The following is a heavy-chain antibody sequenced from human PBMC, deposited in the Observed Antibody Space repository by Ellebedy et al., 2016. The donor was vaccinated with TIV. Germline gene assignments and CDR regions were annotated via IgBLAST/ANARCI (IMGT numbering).Heavy chain of an antibody. Sequence: AASVKVSCKASGYTFRSDGISWVRQAPGQGLEWMGWISAYNGNTNYAQKLQGRVTMTTDTSTSTAYMELRSLRADDTAVYYCARGRTYGSGSDFDHWGQGTLVTVSS. J-gene: IGHJ4*02. D-gene: IGHD3-10*01. CDR3: ARGRTYGSGSDFDH. CDR2: ISAYNGNT. V-gene: IGHV1-18*04. CDR1: GYTFRSDG.